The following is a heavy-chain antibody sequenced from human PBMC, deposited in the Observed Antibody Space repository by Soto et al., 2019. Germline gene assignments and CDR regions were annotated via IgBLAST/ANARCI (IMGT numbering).Heavy chain of an antibody. Sequence: DVQLLESGGGLVQPEGSLRLSCAASGFTFSSDAMGWVRQGPGKGLEWVAVVSIGGSTHYADSVRGRFTISRDNSKNTLYLQMNSLTAEDTAVYFCAKRRGAGGHFDYWGQGALVTVSS. V-gene: IGHV3-23*01. CDR1: GFTFSSDA. J-gene: IGHJ4*02. CDR2: VSIGGST. CDR3: AKRRGAGGHFDY. D-gene: IGHD2-15*01.